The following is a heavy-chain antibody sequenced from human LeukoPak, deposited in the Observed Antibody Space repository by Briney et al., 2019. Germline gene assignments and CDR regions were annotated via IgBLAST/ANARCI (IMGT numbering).Heavy chain of an antibody. CDR1: GYSISSGYY. V-gene: IGHV4-38-2*02. Sequence: SETLSLTCTVSGYSISSGYYWGWIRQPPGKGLEWIGSIYYSGSTYYNPSLKSRVTISVDTSKNQFSLKLSSVTAADTAVYYCARSAMIDAFDIWGQGTMVTVSS. J-gene: IGHJ3*02. D-gene: IGHD2-2*01. CDR3: ARSAMIDAFDI. CDR2: IYYSGST.